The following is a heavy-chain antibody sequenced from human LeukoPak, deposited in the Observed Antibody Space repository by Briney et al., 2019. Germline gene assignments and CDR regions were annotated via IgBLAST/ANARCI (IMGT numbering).Heavy chain of an antibody. D-gene: IGHD3-10*01. J-gene: IGHJ4*02. CDR2: ISYDGSNK. CDR3: TKDNYYGSGTVLDY. Sequence: GRSLRLSCAASGFIFRSYGMHWVRQAPGKGLEWVAVISYDGSNKYYADSVKGRFTISRDNSKNTLYLQMNSLRAEDTAVYYCTKDNYYGSGTVLDYWGQGTLVTVSS. CDR1: GFIFRSYG. V-gene: IGHV3-30*18.